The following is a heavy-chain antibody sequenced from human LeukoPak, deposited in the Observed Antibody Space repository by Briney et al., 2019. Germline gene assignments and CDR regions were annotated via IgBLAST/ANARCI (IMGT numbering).Heavy chain of an antibody. CDR2: ISGSGNSA. CDR1: GLTFSGSA. V-gene: IGHV3-23*01. CDR3: AKVLVLVSANRYYFDY. J-gene: IGHJ4*02. D-gene: IGHD2-15*01. Sequence: GGSLRLSCAASGLTFSGSAMSWVRQAPGKGLEWVSLISGSGNSAYYADSVKGRFTISRDNSNNMLYLQMNSLRAEDTAIYYCAKVLVLVSANRYYFDYWGQGTLVTVSS.